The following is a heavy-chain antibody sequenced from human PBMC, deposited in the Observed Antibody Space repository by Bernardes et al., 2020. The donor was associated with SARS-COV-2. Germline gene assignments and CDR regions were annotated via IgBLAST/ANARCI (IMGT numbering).Heavy chain of an antibody. V-gene: IGHV3-23*01. Sequence: GPLRLSCAASGFTFSSYAMSWVRQAPGKGLEWVSAISGSGGSTYYADSVKGRFTISRDNSKNTLYLQMNSLRAEDTAVYYCAKDKNPPKYGMDVWGQGTTVTVSS. J-gene: IGHJ6*02. CDR2: ISGSGGST. CDR3: AKDKNPPKYGMDV. CDR1: GFTFSSYA.